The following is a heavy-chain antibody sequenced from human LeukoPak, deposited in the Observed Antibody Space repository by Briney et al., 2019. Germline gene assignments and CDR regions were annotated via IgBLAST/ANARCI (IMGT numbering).Heavy chain of an antibody. CDR3: ARAIGEFYGSGSYYP. Sequence: ASVKVSCKASGYTFTAYYMHWVRQAPGQGLEWMGWIYPNSGGTNYAQKFQGRVTMTRDTSISTAYMELSSLRSDDTAVYYCARAIGEFYGSGSYYPWDQGTLVTVSS. CDR2: IYPNSGGT. D-gene: IGHD3-10*01. V-gene: IGHV1-2*02. J-gene: IGHJ5*02. CDR1: GYTFTAYY.